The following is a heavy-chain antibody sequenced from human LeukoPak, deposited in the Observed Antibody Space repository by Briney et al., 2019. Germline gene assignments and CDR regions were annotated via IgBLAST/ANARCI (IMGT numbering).Heavy chain of an antibody. CDR1: GSSFTISDYA. Sequence: ASVQVSCKPSGSSFTISDYAIVWVRQAPGHGLEWMGGIIPMFGTPDYAPKFQGRLTITTDETTNTAYMQLSSLTYEDTAVCYWARGRGGSIVIVAPYLDSWGQGTLVSVSS. V-gene: IGHV1-69*05. J-gene: IGHJ4*02. D-gene: IGHD5-12*01. CDR2: IIPMFGTP. CDR3: ARGRGGSIVIVAPYLDS.